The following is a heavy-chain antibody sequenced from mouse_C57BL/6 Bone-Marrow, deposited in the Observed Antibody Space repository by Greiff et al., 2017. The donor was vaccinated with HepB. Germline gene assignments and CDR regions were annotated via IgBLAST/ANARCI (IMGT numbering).Heavy chain of an antibody. CDR3: ARSLFYYYGSSYWYFDV. D-gene: IGHD1-1*01. CDR2: IDPNSGGT. CDR1: GYTFTSYW. J-gene: IGHJ1*03. V-gene: IGHV1-72*01. Sequence: QVQLQQSGAELVKPGASVKLSCKASGYTFTSYWMHWVKQRPGRGLEWIGRIDPNSGGTKYNEKFKSKATLTVDKPSSTAYMQLSSLTSGDSAVYYCARSLFYYYGSSYWYFDVWGTGTTVTVSS.